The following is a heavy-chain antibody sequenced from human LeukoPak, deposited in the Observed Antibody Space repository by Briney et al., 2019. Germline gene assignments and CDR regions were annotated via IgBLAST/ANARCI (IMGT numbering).Heavy chain of an antibody. CDR2: ISGYNGNT. CDR1: GYTFTTYG. D-gene: IGHD4-23*01. CDR3: ARSDFGGAADY. J-gene: IGHJ4*02. V-gene: IGHV1-18*01. Sequence: GASVKVPCKASGYTFTTYGISWVRQAPGQGLEWMGWISGYNGNTNYAQKLQGRVTMTTDTSTSTAFMELRSLRSDDTAIYYCARSDFGGAADYWGQGTLVTVS.